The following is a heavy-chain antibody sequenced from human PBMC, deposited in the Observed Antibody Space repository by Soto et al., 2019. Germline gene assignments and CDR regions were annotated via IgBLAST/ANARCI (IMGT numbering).Heavy chain of an antibody. CDR1: GGTFSSYC. CDR2: IIPIFGTS. CDR3: ARGYGSKDFDY. D-gene: IGHD2-2*01. Sequence: SLKVSWKASGGTFSSYCRIWFRQSPLQWRELMGGIIPIFGTSNYARNVQGRVTIAADESTSTAYMELSSLRSEDTAVYYCARGYGSKDFDYWGQGTMVTVSS. V-gene: IGHV1-69*13. J-gene: IGHJ4*02.